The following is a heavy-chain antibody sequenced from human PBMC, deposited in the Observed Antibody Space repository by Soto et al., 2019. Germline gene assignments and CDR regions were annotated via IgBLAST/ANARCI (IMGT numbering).Heavy chain of an antibody. CDR3: ALALGPTTGLDY. V-gene: IGHV4-31*02. D-gene: IGHD1-26*01. CDR2: IFNSGTT. Sequence: QVQLQESGPGLVKPSQTLSLTCPVSGASTVSHYHWTWIRQPPGKGLEWMGYIFNSGTTFYNPSLTCRLSLSMDTSGKHFSLELRSVTAADTAVYYCALALGPTTGLDYWGQGTLGTVSS. CDR1: GASTVSHYH. J-gene: IGHJ4*02.